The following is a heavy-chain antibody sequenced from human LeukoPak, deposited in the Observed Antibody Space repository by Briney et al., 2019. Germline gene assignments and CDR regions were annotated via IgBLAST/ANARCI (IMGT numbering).Heavy chain of an antibody. D-gene: IGHD6-6*01. CDR3: ARGVLWIVARREVYWFDP. Sequence: PSETLSLTCAVYGGSFSGYYWSWIRQPPGKGLEWIGEINHSGSTNYNPSLKSRVTISVDTSKNQFSLKLSSVTAADTAVYYCARGVLWIVARREVYWFDPWGQGTLVTVSS. CDR1: GGSFSGYY. CDR2: INHSGST. J-gene: IGHJ5*02. V-gene: IGHV4-34*01.